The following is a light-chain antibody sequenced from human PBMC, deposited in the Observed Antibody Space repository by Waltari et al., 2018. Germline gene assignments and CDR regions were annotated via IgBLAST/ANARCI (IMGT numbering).Light chain of an antibody. J-gene: IGKJ5*01. CDR2: ETS. V-gene: IGKV1-9*01. Sequence: DIQLTQFPAFLSASVGDKVTITCRDSQAFSRDLVWYQQKPGRAPKLLILETSTLQNGVPSRFSGSVSGTEFTLTITCLQPEDFATFYCQQGSTFGQGTRLDIK. CDR1: QAFSRD. CDR3: QQGST.